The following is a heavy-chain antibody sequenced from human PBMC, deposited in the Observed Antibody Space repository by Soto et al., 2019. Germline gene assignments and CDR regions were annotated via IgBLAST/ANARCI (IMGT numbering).Heavy chain of an antibody. CDR2: IYYSGST. J-gene: IGHJ4*02. CDR3: ARERRGYSYGYPFDY. Sequence: KASETLSLTCTVSGGSISSGGYYWSWIRQHPGKGLEWIGYIYYSGSTYYNPSLKSRVTISVDTSKNQFSLKLSSVTAADTAVYYCARERRGYSYGYPFDYWGQGTLVTVSS. D-gene: IGHD5-18*01. CDR1: GGSISSGGYY. V-gene: IGHV4-31*03.